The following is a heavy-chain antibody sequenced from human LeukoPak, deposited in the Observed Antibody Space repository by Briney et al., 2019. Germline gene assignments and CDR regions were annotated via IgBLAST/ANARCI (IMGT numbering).Heavy chain of an antibody. Sequence: PGGSLRLSCAASGFTFSSYSMNWVRQAPGKGLEWVSSISSSSSYIYYADSVKGRFTISRDNAKNSLYLQMNSLRAEDTALYYCARGSGGVGTTFTHFDYWGQGTLVTVSS. V-gene: IGHV3-21*04. J-gene: IGHJ4*02. CDR3: ARGSGGVGTTFTHFDY. D-gene: IGHD1-1*01. CDR2: ISSSSSYI. CDR1: GFTFSSYS.